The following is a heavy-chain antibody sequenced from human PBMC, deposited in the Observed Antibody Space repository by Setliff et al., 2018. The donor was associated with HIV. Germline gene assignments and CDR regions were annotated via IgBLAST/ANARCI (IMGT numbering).Heavy chain of an antibody. CDR2: INPYSGGT. J-gene: IGHJ6*03. V-gene: IGHV1-2*06. CDR3: ARHRIVKAYYYYMDV. D-gene: IGHD3-16*02. CDR1: GYIFTEYY. Sequence: GASVKVSCKASGYIFTEYYLHWVRQAPGQGLEWMGRINPYSGGTNCAQKFEDRVTMTRDKSISTAYLQWSSLKASDTAMYYCARHRIVKAYYYYMDVWGKGTTVTVS.